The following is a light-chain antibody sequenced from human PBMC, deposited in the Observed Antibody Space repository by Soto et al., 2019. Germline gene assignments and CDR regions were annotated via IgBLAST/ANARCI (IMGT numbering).Light chain of an antibody. J-gene: IGKJ2*04. V-gene: IGKV1-39*01. CDR1: QSISTY. CDR2: AAS. CDR3: QQNYNTPRS. Sequence: DIQMTQSPSSLSASVGDRVTITCRASQSISTYLNWYKQKPGKTPNLLISAASSLQCGVPSRFSGSGSGADFTLAIRSQQPEAFATYICQQNYNTPRSFSQGTKLVIK.